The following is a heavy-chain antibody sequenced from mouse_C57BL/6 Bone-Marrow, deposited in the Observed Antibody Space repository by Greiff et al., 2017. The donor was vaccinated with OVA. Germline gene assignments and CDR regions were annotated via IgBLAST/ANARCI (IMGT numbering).Heavy chain of an antibody. CDR3: ARFYYGSSLDY. D-gene: IGHD1-1*01. J-gene: IGHJ2*01. CDR1: GYTFTDYY. CDR2: INPYNGGT. Sequence: EVQLQQSGPVLVKPGASVKMSCKASGYTFTDYYMNWVKQSHGKSLEWIGVINPYNGGTSYNQKFKGKATLTVDKSSSTAYMELNSLTSEDSAVYYCARFYYGSSLDYWGKGTTLTVSS. V-gene: IGHV1-19*01.